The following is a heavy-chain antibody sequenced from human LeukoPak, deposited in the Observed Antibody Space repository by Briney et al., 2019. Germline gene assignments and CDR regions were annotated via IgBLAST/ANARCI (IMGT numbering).Heavy chain of an antibody. D-gene: IGHD6-13*01. CDR1: GGSISSTTSY. Sequence: PSETLSLTCTVSGGSISSTTSYWGWIRQPPGKGPEWIGTIFHSGSTYYNPSLKSRVTISIDTSKNQFSLKLSSLTAADTAVYYCARAEAGEYPSYSSWYYFDYWGQGTLVTVSS. V-gene: IGHV4-39*07. CDR3: ARAEAGEYPSYSSWYYFDY. J-gene: IGHJ4*02. CDR2: IFHSGST.